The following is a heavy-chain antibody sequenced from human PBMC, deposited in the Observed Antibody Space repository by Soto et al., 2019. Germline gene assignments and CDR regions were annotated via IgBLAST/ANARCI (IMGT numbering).Heavy chain of an antibody. V-gene: IGHV1-18*01. Sequence: ASVKVSCKASGGTFSTYTISWVRQAPGQGLEWMGWISAYNGNTNYAQNFQGRVTMTTDTSTSTAYMELRSLRSDDTAVYYCARGVTPIDYWGQGTLVTVSS. CDR3: ARGVTPIDY. D-gene: IGHD2-21*02. CDR1: GGTFSTYT. CDR2: ISAYNGNT. J-gene: IGHJ4*02.